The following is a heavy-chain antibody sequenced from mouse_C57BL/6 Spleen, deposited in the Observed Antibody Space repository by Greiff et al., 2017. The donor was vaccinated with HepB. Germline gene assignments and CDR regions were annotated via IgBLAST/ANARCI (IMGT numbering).Heavy chain of an antibody. Sequence: EVKVVESGGGLVKPGGSLKLSCAASGFTFSSYAMSWVRQTPEKRLEWVATISDGGSYTYYPDNVKGRFTISRDNAKNNLYLQMSHLKSEDTAMYYCARDGHITTVVGCFDYWGQGTTLTVSS. CDR2: ISDGGSYT. D-gene: IGHD1-1*01. CDR1: GFTFSSYA. CDR3: ARDGHITTVVGCFDY. J-gene: IGHJ2*01. V-gene: IGHV5-4*01.